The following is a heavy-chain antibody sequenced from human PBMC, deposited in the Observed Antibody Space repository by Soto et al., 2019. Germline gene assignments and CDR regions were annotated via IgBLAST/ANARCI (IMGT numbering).Heavy chain of an antibody. D-gene: IGHD3-3*01. CDR2: INPNSGGT. Sequence: ASVKVSCKASGYTFTGYYMHWVRQAPGQGLEWMGWINPNSGGTNYAQKFQGRVTMTRDTSISTAYMELSRLRSDDTAVYYCAKTLLRFLEWLSPRPDYYYGMDVWGQGTTVTV. CDR1: GYTFTGYY. V-gene: IGHV1-2*02. J-gene: IGHJ6*02. CDR3: AKTLLRFLEWLSPRPDYYYGMDV.